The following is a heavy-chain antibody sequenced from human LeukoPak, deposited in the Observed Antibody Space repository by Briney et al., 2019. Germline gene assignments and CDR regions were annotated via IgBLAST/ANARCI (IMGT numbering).Heavy chain of an antibody. V-gene: IGHV1-18*01. Sequence: ASVRVSCKSSGYIFTNFGVSWGRHGPGQGLGWMGWSSAYNGNTDDAQEFEDRLNVTTDTSRGTAYMEVTRLRSDETVVYDCATDRSSSSLWGQGTLVTVSS. D-gene: IGHD6-6*01. CDR1: GYIFTNFG. CDR3: ATDRSSSSL. J-gene: IGHJ4*02. CDR2: SSAYNGNT.